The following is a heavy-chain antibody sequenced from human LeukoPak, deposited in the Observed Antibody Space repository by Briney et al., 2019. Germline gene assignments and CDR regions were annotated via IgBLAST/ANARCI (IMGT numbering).Heavy chain of an antibody. V-gene: IGHV4-34*01. CDR1: GGSFSGYY. J-gene: IGHJ6*02. CDR3: AKGSGSYSHYYYGIDV. Sequence: SETLSLTCAVYGGSFSGYYWSWIRQPPGKGLEWIGEINHSGSTNYNPSLKSRVTVSVDTSKNQMSLKLSSVTAADTAVYYCAKGSGSYSHYYYGIDVWGQGTTVTVSS. CDR2: INHSGST. D-gene: IGHD1-26*01.